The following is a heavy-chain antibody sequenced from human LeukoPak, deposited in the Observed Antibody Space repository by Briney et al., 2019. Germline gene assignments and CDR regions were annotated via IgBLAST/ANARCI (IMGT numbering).Heavy chain of an antibody. CDR3: ASYDFWSGRSLFDY. Sequence: SETLSLTCTASGGSISSSSYYWGWIRQPPGKGLEWIGSIYYSGSTYYNPSLKSRVTISVDTSKNQFSLKLSSVTAADTAVYYCASYDFWSGRSLFDYWGQGTLVTVSS. CDR2: IYYSGST. D-gene: IGHD3-3*01. J-gene: IGHJ4*02. CDR1: GGSISSSSYY. V-gene: IGHV4-39*01.